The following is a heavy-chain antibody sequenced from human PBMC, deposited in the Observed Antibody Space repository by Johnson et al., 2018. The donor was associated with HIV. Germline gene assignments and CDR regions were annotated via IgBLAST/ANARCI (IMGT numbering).Heavy chain of an antibody. CDR2: ISSSGSTI. Sequence: HVQLVESGGGLVKPGGSLRLSCAASGFTFSDYYMSWIRQAPGKGLEWVSYISSSGSTIYYADSVKGRFTISRDNSKNTLYLRMNSLRAEDTGVYYCATADRDAFDIWGQGTMVIVSS. CDR1: GFTFSDYY. V-gene: IGHV3-11*01. J-gene: IGHJ3*02. CDR3: ATADRDAFDI.